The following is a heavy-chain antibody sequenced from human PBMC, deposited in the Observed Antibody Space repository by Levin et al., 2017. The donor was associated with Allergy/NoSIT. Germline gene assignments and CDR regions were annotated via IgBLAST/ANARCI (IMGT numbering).Heavy chain of an antibody. D-gene: IGHD3-22*01. V-gene: IGHV3-43*01. CDR1: GFTFDDYT. J-gene: IGHJ4*02. Sequence: QAGGSLRLSCAASGFTFDDYTMHWVRQAPGKGLEWVSLISWDGGSTYYADSVKGRFTISRDNSKNSLYLQMNSLRTEDTALYYCAKDIDSSGAFDYWGQGTLVTVSS. CDR3: AKDIDSSGAFDY. CDR2: ISWDGGST.